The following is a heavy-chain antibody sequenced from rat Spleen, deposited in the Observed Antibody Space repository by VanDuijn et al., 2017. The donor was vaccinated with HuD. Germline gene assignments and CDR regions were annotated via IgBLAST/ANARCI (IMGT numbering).Heavy chain of an antibody. CDR2: MWNTGGT. V-gene: IGHV2-45*01. CDR1: GFSLTNYS. J-gene: IGHJ4*01. Sequence: QVQLMESGPGLVQPSETLSLTCTVSGFSLTNYSVHWVRQSPGKGLEWVGVMWNTGGTRYNSALKSRLSISRDTSKSQVFLTMNSLQTDDTAVYYCARGDSYKGDVMDAWGQGASVTVSS. D-gene: IGHD2-6*01. CDR3: ARGDSYKGDVMDA.